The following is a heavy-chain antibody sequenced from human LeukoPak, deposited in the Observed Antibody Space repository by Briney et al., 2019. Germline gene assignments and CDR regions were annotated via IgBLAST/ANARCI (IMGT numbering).Heavy chain of an antibody. CDR1: GGTFSSYA. D-gene: IGHD6-13*01. Sequence: ASVKASCKASGGTFSSYAISWVRQAPGQGLEWMGGIIPIFGTANYAQKFQGRVTITADESTSTAYMELSSLRSEDTAVYYCARGGTARYSSSWYSPVWYFDLWGRGTLVTVSS. CDR2: IIPIFGTA. J-gene: IGHJ2*01. CDR3: ARGGTARYSSSWYSPVWYFDL. V-gene: IGHV1-69*13.